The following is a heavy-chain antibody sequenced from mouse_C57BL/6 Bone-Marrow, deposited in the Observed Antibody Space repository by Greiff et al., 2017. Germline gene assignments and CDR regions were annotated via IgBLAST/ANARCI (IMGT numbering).Heavy chain of an antibody. J-gene: IGHJ4*01. CDR2: ISSGGSYT. CDR1: GFTFSSYG. Sequence: EVHLVESGGDLVKPGGSLKLSCAASGFTFSSYGMSWFRQTPDKRLEWVATISSGGSYTYYPDSVKGRFTISRDNAKNTLYLQMSSLKSEDTAMYYCARRGLWLYYYAMDYWGQGTSVTVSS. D-gene: IGHD2-2*01. V-gene: IGHV5-6*01. CDR3: ARRGLWLYYYAMDY.